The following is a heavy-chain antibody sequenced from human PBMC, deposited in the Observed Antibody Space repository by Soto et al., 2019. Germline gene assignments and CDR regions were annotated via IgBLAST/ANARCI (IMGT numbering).Heavy chain of an antibody. J-gene: IGHJ4*02. D-gene: IGHD2-8*01. CDR2: ISYDGSNK. Sequence: QVQLVESGGGVVQPGRSLRLSCAASGFTFSSYAMRWVRQAPGKGLEWVAVISYDGSNKYYADSVKGRFTISRDNSKNTLYLQMNSLRAEDTAVYYCARDLLGYAEITTIFDYWGQGTLVTVSS. V-gene: IGHV3-30-3*01. CDR3: ARDLLGYAEITTIFDY. CDR1: GFTFSSYA.